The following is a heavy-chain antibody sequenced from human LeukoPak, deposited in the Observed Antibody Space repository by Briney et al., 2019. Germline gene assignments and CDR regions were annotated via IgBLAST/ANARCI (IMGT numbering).Heavy chain of an antibody. CDR3: ARVWSTSRVEYSSSSYFDY. V-gene: IGHV4-30-2*01. Sequence: SQTLSLTCTVSGGSISSGGYYWSWIRQPPGKGLEWIGYIYHSGSTYYNPSLKSRVTISVDKSKNQFSLKLSSVTAADTAVYYCARVWSTSRVEYSSSSYFDYWGQGTLVTVSS. J-gene: IGHJ4*02. CDR2: IYHSGST. CDR1: GGSISSGGYY. D-gene: IGHD6-6*01.